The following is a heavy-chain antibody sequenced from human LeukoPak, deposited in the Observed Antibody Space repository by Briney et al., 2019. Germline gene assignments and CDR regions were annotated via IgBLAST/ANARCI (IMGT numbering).Heavy chain of an antibody. CDR3: ARSYADYDILTGYYHNWFDP. D-gene: IGHD3-9*01. CDR2: IYPGDSDT. Sequence: MTGESLKISCKGSGYSFTSYWTGWVRQMPGKGLEWMGIIYPGDSDTRYSPSFQGQVTISADKSISTAYLQWSSLKASDTAMYYCARSYADYDILTGYYHNWFDPWGQGTLVTVSS. V-gene: IGHV5-51*01. CDR1: GYSFTSYW. J-gene: IGHJ5*02.